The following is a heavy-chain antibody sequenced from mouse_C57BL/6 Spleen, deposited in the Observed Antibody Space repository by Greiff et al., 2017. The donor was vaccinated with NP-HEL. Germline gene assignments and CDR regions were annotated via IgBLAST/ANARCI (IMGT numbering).Heavy chain of an antibody. Sequence: VQLQQSGPELVKPGASVKMSCKASGYTFTDYNMHWVKQSHGKSLEWIGYINPNNGGTSYNQKFKGKATLTVNKSSSTAYMELRSLTSEDSAVYDGARGVLRNLDYWGQGTTLTVSS. CDR1: GYTFTDYN. CDR3: ARGVLRNLDY. V-gene: IGHV1-22*01. D-gene: IGHD2-14*01. J-gene: IGHJ2*01. CDR2: INPNNGGT.